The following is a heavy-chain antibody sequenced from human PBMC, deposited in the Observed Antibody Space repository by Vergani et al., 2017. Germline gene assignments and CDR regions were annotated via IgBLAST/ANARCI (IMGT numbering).Heavy chain of an antibody. D-gene: IGHD3-10*01. J-gene: IGHJ5*02. Sequence: EVQLVQSGAEVKKPGESLKISCKGSGYSFTSYWIGWVRQMPGKGLEWMGIIYPGDSDTRYSPSFQGQVTISADKSISTAYLQWSSLKASDTAMYYCARSFRNLRGVKNWFDPWGQGTLVTVSS. CDR3: ARSFRNLRGVKNWFDP. CDR1: GYSFTSYW. CDR2: IYPGDSDT. V-gene: IGHV5-51*01.